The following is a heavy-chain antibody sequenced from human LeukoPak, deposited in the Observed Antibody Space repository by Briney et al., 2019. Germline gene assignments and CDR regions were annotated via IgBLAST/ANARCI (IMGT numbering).Heavy chain of an antibody. V-gene: IGHV4-61*02. CDR1: GGSISSGSYY. J-gene: IGHJ3*02. Sequence: PSETLSLTCTVSGGSISSGSYYWYWIRQPAGKGLEWIGRIYTSGNTNYNPSLKSRVTISVDTSKNQFSLRLSSVTAADTAVYYCARDVGTTQRNAFDIWGQGTMVSVSS. D-gene: IGHD1-26*01. CDR3: ARDVGTTQRNAFDI. CDR2: IYTSGNT.